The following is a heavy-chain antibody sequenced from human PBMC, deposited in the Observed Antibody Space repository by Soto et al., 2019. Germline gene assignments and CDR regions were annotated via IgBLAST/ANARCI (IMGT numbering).Heavy chain of an antibody. CDR1: GFTFSSYA. J-gene: IGHJ4*02. CDR3: AKNKDDYGDYGDLDY. CDR2: ISGSGGST. Sequence: GGSLRLSCAASGFTFSSYAMSWVRQAPGKGLEWVSAISGSGGSTYYADSVKGRFTISRDNSKNTLYLQMNSLRAEDTAVYYCAKNKDDYGDYGDLDYWGQGTLVTVSS. D-gene: IGHD4-17*01. V-gene: IGHV3-23*01.